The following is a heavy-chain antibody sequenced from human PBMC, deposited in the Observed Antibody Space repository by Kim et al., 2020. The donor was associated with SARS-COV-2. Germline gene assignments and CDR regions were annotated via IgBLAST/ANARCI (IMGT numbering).Heavy chain of an antibody. CDR1: GSPLTSYY. Sequence: SETLSLTCDVHGSPLTSYYWAWIRQPPGKGLEWVGEISGSSNANYNPALESRLTLSVDTSKTQISLTLTSVTDADTAVYYCARVTRSSGSSMFFYDKYM. CDR2: ISGSSNA. CDR3: ARVTRSSGSSMFFYDKYM. D-gene: IGHD2-2*01. V-gene: IGHV4-34*01. J-gene: IGHJ6*03.